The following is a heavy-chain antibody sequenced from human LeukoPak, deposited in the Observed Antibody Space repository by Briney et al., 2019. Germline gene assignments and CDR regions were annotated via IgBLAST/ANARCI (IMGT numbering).Heavy chain of an antibody. CDR3: ATLSYSSSSCWLDP. CDR1: GGSISSGDYY. J-gene: IGHJ5*02. V-gene: IGHV4-30-4*08. CDR2: IYYSGST. Sequence: SETLSLTCTVSGGSISSGDYYWSWIRQPPGKGLESIGYIYYSGSTYYNPSLKSRVTISVDTSKKQFSLKLSSVTAADTAVYYWATLSYSSSSCWLDPWGQGTMVTVSS. D-gene: IGHD6-6*01.